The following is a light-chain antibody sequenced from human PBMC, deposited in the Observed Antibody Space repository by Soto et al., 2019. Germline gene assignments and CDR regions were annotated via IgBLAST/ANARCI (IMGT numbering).Light chain of an antibody. J-gene: IGLJ1*01. CDR3: SSYTSSSTYV. CDR2: EVS. CDR1: SSDVGGYNY. Sequence: QSALTQPASVSGSPGQSITISCTGTSSDVGGYNYVSWYQQYQGKAPKLMIYEVSNRPSGVSNRFSGSKSGNTASLTISGLQAEDEADYYCSSYTSSSTYVFGAGTKLTVL. V-gene: IGLV2-14*01.